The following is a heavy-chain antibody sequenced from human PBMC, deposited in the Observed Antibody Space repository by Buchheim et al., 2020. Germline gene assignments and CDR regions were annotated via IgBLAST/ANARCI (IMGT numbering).Heavy chain of an antibody. CDR2: IKEDGSEK. J-gene: IGHJ4*02. V-gene: IGHV3-7*01. CDR3: ARGRRTKDY. Sequence: EVQLEESGGDLVQPGGSLRLSCVASGFTLSSYWMSWVRQAPGKGLEWVANIKEDGSEKYYVDSVKGRFTISRDNAKNSLYLQMNSLRAEDTAVYYCARGRRTKDYWGQGTL. CDR1: GFTLSSYW. D-gene: IGHD2-8*01.